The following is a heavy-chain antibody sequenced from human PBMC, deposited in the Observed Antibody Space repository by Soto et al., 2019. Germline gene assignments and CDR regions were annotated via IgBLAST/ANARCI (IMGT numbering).Heavy chain of an antibody. CDR3: ARVYGGYAVGSFDY. D-gene: IGHD5-12*01. V-gene: IGHV3-21*01. CDR2: ISSSSSYI. Sequence: EVQLVESGGGLVKPGGSLRLSCAASGFTFSSYSMNWVRQAPGKGLEWVSSISSSSSYIYYADSVKGRFTISRDNAKNSLYLQMSSLRAEDTAVYYCARVYGGYAVGSFDYWGQGTLVTVSS. CDR1: GFTFSSYS. J-gene: IGHJ4*02.